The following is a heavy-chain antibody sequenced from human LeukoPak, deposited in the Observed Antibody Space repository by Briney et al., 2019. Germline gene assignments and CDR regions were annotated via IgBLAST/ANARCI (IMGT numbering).Heavy chain of an antibody. CDR3: ARRYCSGGSCYSYFDY. Sequence: GGFLRLSCAASGFTFSNYWMTWVRQAPGKGLEWVANIKQDGSEKYYVDSVKGRFTISRDNAKNSLYLQVNSLRAEDTAVYYCARRYCSGGSCYSYFDYWGQGTLVTVSS. D-gene: IGHD2-15*01. CDR1: GFTFSNYW. J-gene: IGHJ4*02. CDR2: IKQDGSEK. V-gene: IGHV3-7*01.